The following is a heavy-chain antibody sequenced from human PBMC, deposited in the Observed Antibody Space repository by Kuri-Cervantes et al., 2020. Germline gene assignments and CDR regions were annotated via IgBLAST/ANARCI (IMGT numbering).Heavy chain of an antibody. Sequence: ASVKVSCKASGYTFTGYYMHWVRQAPGQGLEWMGWINPNNGGTNYAQKFQGRVTMTRDTSISTAYMELSRLRSDDTAVYYCARVDDYYDSSGYSYWGQGTLVTVSS. V-gene: IGHV1-2*02. D-gene: IGHD3-22*01. CDR3: ARVDDYYDSSGYSY. CDR1: GYTFTGYY. CDR2: INPNNGGT. J-gene: IGHJ4*02.